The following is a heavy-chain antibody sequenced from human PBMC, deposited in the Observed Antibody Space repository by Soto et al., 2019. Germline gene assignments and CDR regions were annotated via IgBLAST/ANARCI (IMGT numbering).Heavy chain of an antibody. CDR2: INAGNGNT. J-gene: IGHJ4*02. V-gene: IGHV1-3*05. D-gene: IGHD4-17*01. CDR1: GYTFTSYA. CDR3: ASESYGGEFDY. Sequence: QVQLVQSGAEEKKPGASVKVSCKASGYTFTSYAMHWVRQAPGQRLEWMGWINAGNGNTKYSQKFQGRVTITRDTSARSAYMELSSRRSEDTAVYYCASESYGGEFDYWGQGTLVTVSS.